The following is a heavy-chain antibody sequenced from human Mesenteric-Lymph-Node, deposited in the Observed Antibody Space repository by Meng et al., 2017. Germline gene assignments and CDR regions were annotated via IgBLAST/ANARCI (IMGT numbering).Heavy chain of an antibody. Sequence: ASVKVSCKASGYTFTGYYMHWVRQAPGQGLEWMGWINPNSGGTNYAQKFQGRVTMTRDTSISTAYMELSRLRSDDTAVYYCASGYGSGGYVDSSWFDPWGQGTLVTVSS. D-gene: IGHD3-10*01. CDR2: INPNSGGT. V-gene: IGHV1-2*02. CDR3: ASGYGSGGYVDSSWFDP. J-gene: IGHJ5*02. CDR1: GYTFTGYY.